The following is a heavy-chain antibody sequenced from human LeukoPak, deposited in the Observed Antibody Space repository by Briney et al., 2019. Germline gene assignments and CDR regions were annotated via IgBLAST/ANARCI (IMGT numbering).Heavy chain of an antibody. J-gene: IGHJ4*02. CDR3: ARPLVGADTLFDY. V-gene: IGHV5-51*01. Sequence: HGESLKISCKGSGYSFTSYWIGWVRQMPGKGLEWMGIIYPGDSDTRYSPSFQGQVTIPADKSISTAYLQWSSLKASDTAMYYCARPLVGADTLFDYWGQGTLVTVSS. CDR1: GYSFTSYW. CDR2: IYPGDSDT. D-gene: IGHD1-26*01.